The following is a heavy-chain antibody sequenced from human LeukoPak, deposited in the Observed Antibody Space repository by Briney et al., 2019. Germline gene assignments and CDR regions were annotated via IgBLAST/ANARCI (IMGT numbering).Heavy chain of an antibody. CDR3: ARGRYVTTRGGAAAGFLDY. V-gene: IGHV4-34*01. Sequence: SETLSLTCAVYGGSFSGYYWSWIRQPPGKELEWIGEINHGGSTNYNPSLKSRVTISVDTSQNQFSLRLSSVTAADTAVYYSARGRYVTTRGGAAAGFLDYWGRGTLVTVST. J-gene: IGHJ4*02. CDR2: INHGGST. CDR1: GGSFSGYY. D-gene: IGHD6-13*01.